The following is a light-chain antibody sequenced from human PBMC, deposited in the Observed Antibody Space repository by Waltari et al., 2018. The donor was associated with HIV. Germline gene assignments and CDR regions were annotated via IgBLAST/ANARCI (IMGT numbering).Light chain of an antibody. CDR2: DVT. V-gene: IGLV2-14*03. Sequence: QSALTQPASVSGSPGQSITISCIGSSSDVGAYDYVSWYQHHPGKAPKLLIYDVTHRPSGSSARFSGSKSGNTASLTISGLQADDEADYYCGSYTTTSTLGVFGGGTKLTVL. J-gene: IGLJ2*01. CDR3: GSYTTTSTLGV. CDR1: SSDVGAYDY.